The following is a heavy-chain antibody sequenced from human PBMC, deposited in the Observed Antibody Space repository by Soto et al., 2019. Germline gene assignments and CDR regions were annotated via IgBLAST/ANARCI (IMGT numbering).Heavy chain of an antibody. Sequence: QVQLVESGVGVVQPGTSLRLSCAASGFILSSYSIHWVRKAPGKGLEWVAVISYDGITQYYVESVKVRFFVSRDNSKNTLFLQLNSLRGEDTAVYYCAKVSRPSRISTPDFDFWGQVTLVTVSS. CDR3: AKVSRPSRISTPDFDF. CDR1: GFILSSYS. J-gene: IGHJ4*02. V-gene: IGHV3-30*14. CDR2: ISYDGITQ.